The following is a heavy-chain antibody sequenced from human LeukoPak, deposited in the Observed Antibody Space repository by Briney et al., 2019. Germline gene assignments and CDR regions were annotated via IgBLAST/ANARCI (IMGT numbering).Heavy chain of an antibody. CDR3: ARGGYTYSY. CDR2: IREDGSEK. D-gene: IGHD5-12*01. Sequence: PGGFLRLSCAASGFNFGTYWMTWVRQAPGKGLEWVANIREDGSEKNHVDSVKGRFTLSRDNAQNSLFLQMNSLRAEDTAVYYCARGGYTYSYWGQGTLVTVSS. J-gene: IGHJ4*02. V-gene: IGHV3-7*02. CDR1: GFNFGTYW.